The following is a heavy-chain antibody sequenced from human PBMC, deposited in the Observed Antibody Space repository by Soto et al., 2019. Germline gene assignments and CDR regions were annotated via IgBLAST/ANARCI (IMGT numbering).Heavy chain of an antibody. Sequence: QVQLVESGGGVVQPGRSLRLSCAASGFTFSNYAMQWVRQAPGKGLEWVAAIPNDGGDQHYADSVKGRFAISRDNSENTLSLQMNGLRAEEAAVYYCARAIAGRVRSAWTWLDFWGQGTLVTVSS. J-gene: IGHJ4*02. V-gene: IGHV3-30*09. CDR2: IPNDGGDQ. D-gene: IGHD3-16*01. CDR3: ARAIAGRVRSAWTWLDF. CDR1: GFTFSNYA.